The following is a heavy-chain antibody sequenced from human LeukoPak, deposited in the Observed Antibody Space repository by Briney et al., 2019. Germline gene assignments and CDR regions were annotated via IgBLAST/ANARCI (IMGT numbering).Heavy chain of an antibody. Sequence: GGSLRLSCAVSGFTFSSYVMSWVRQAPGEGLEWVSTISGSGGSTYYADSVKGRFTISRDNSKNTLYLQMSGLRAEDTAVYYCAKRSFPGIDYSYSFDYWGQGTLVTVSS. CDR1: GFTFSSYV. D-gene: IGHD3-22*01. J-gene: IGHJ4*02. CDR2: ISGSGGST. CDR3: AKRSFPGIDYSYSFDY. V-gene: IGHV3-23*01.